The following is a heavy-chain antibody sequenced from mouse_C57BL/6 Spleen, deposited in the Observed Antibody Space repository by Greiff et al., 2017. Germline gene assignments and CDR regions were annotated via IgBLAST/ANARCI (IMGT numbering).Heavy chain of an antibody. CDR3: ARGYYYGSSYFAY. J-gene: IGHJ3*01. CDR2: ISSGSSTI. CDR1: GFTFSDYG. V-gene: IGHV5-17*01. D-gene: IGHD1-1*01. Sequence: EVKLMESGGGLVKPGGSLKLSCAASGFTFSDYGMHWVRQAPEKGLEWVAYISSGSSTIYYADTVKGRFTISRDNAKNTLFLQMTSLRSEDTAMYYCARGYYYGSSYFAYWGQGTLVTVSA.